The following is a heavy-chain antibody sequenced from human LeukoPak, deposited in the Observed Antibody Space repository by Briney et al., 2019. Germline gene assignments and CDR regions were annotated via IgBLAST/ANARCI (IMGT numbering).Heavy chain of an antibody. CDR3: AKDQASGSYYSTAFDY. D-gene: IGHD1-26*01. CDR1: GFTFSSYW. V-gene: IGHV3-74*01. Sequence: PGGSLRLSCAASGFTFSSYWMHWVRQAPGKGLVWVSRINSDGSSTSYADSVKGRFTISRDNAKNTLYLQMNSLRAEDTAVYYCAKDQASGSYYSTAFDYWGQGTLVTVSS. CDR2: INSDGSST. J-gene: IGHJ4*02.